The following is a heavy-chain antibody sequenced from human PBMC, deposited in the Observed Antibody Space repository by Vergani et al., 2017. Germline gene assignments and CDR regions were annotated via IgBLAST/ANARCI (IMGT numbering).Heavy chain of an antibody. CDR3: AKXYGPGKYVLLWFGEYFDY. V-gene: IGHV3-23*01. D-gene: IGHD3-10*01. Sequence: EVQLLESGGGLVQPGGSLRLSCAASGFTFSSYAMSWVRQAPGKGLEWVSAISGSGGSTYYADSVKGRFTISRDNSKNTLYLQMNSLRAEDTAVYYCAKXYGPGKYVLLWFGEYFDYWGQGTLVTVSS. CDR1: GFTFSSYA. J-gene: IGHJ4*02. CDR2: ISGSGGST.